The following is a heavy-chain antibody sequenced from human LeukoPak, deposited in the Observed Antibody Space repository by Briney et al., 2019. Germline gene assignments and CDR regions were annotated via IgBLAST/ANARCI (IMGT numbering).Heavy chain of an antibody. J-gene: IGHJ4*02. V-gene: IGHV1-69*04. Sequence: ASVTVSFKASGGTFSSYAISWVRQAPGQGREWMGRIIPILGIANYAQKFQGRVTITADKSTSTAYMELSSLRSEDTAVYYCASFYYDSSGYPVFYWGQGTLVTVSS. CDR2: IIPILGIA. D-gene: IGHD3-22*01. CDR1: GGTFSSYA. CDR3: ASFYYDSSGYPVFY.